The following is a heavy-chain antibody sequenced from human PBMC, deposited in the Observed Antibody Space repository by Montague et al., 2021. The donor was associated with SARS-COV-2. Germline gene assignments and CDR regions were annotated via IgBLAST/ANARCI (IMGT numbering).Heavy chain of an antibody. Sequence: SETLSLTYAVHGGSFSTYSWNWIRQPPGKGLEWIGEIHHGGSTNYNPSLKSRVTISADTSKNQFSLKLTSAAAADTAVYYCARLGDGVVPSPILGVGPYYSYYYMDVWGKGTTVTVSS. D-gene: IGHD3-10*01. J-gene: IGHJ6*03. CDR1: GGSFSTYS. CDR3: ARLGDGVVPSPILGVGPYYSYYYMDV. V-gene: IGHV4-34*01. CDR2: IHHGGST.